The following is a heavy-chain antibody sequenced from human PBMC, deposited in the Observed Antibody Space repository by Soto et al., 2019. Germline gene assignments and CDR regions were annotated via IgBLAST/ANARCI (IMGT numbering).Heavy chain of an antibody. CDR3: ARGSSIAGLYYGMDV. CDR1: GGCISSGGYY. J-gene: IGHJ6*02. Sequence: QVQLQESGPGLVKPSQTLSLTCTVTGGCISSGGYYWTWIRQHPGKGLEWIGYNYYSGITYYNPSLKSRVTISLDTSKNQFSLKLSSVTAADTAVYYGARGSSIAGLYYGMDVWGQGTTVTVSS. D-gene: IGHD6-6*01. V-gene: IGHV4-31*03. CDR2: NYYSGIT.